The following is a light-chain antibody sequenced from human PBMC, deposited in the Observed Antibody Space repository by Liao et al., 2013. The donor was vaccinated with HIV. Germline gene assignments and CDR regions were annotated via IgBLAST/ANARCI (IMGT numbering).Light chain of an antibody. J-gene: IGLJ1*01. Sequence: SYDLTQPPSVSVSPGQTATISCSGQNLGDKHASWYQQKPGQSPVLVIYQDVKRPSGIPERFSGSNSGDTATLTITRVEAGDEADYYCQVWDSASDHYVFGGGTKVTVL. CDR2: QDV. V-gene: IGLV3-1*01. CDR3: QVWDSASDHYV. CDR1: NLGDKH.